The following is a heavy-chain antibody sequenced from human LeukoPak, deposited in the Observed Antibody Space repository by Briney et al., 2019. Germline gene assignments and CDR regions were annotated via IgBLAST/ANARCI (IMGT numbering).Heavy chain of an antibody. D-gene: IGHD3-9*01. CDR1: GGSFSGYY. V-gene: IGHV4-34*01. Sequence: SETLSLTCAVYGGSFSGYYWSWIRQPPGKGLEWIGEINHSGSTNYNPSLKSRVTISVDTSKNQFSLKLSSVTAADTAVYYCARGGPGGYFDWLLRVSGFDPWGQGTLVTVSS. CDR3: ARGGPGGYFDWLLRVSGFDP. J-gene: IGHJ5*02. CDR2: INHSGST.